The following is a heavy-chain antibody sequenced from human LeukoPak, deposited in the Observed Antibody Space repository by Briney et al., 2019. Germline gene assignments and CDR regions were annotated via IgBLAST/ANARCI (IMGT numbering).Heavy chain of an antibody. CDR1: GFTFSSYW. V-gene: IGHV3-7*01. J-gene: IGHJ5*02. CDR3: ARAWRCTSTSCYTWFDP. Sequence: PGGSLRLSCAASGFTFSSYWMSWVRQAPGKGLEWVANIKLDGSEKYYVDSVKGRFTISRDNAKNSLYLQMNSLRAEDTAVYSCARAWRCTSTSCYTWFDPWGQGTLVTVSS. D-gene: IGHD2-2*02. CDR2: IKLDGSEK.